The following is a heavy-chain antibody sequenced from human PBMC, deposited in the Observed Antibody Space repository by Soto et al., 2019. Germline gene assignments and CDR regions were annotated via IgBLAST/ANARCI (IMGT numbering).Heavy chain of an antibody. D-gene: IGHD2-2*01. V-gene: IGHV3-74*01. CDR2: INSDGTTT. CDR1: GFTFSSYW. CDR3: AREGAVYCTTTSCLRPFDS. Sequence: EVQLVESGGGLVQPGGSLRLSCAASGFTFSSYWMHWVRQTPGKGLVWVSRINSDGTTTSYADSVKGRFTISRDTAKNTLHLQMNSLRVGDTAVYYCAREGAVYCTTTSCLRPFDSWGQGTLVTVSS. J-gene: IGHJ4*02.